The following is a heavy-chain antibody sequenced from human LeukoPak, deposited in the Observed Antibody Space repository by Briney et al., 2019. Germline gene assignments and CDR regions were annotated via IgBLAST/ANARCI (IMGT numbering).Heavy chain of an antibody. D-gene: IGHD1-26*01. CDR1: GGSFGGYY. J-gene: IGHJ4*02. V-gene: IGHV4-34*01. CDR3: ARGRIVGARNFDY. Sequence: TSETLSLTCAVYGGSFGGYYWSWIRQPPGKGLEWIGEINHIGSTNYNPSLKSRVTISVDTSKNQFSLKLSSVTAADTAVYYCARGRIVGARNFDYWGQGTLVTVSS. CDR2: INHIGST.